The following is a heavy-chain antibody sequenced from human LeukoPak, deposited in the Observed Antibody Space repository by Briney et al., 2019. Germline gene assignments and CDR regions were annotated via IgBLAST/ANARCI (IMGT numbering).Heavy chain of an antibody. CDR2: IRSKAYGGTT. CDR3: TREVEEWLVLEMLTDAFDI. V-gene: IGHV3-49*03. CDR1: GFTFGDYA. J-gene: IGHJ3*02. Sequence: GGSLRLSCTASGFTFGDYAMSWFRQAPGKGLEWVGFIRSKAYGGTTEYAASVKGRFTISRDDSKSIAYLQMNSLKTEDTAVYYCTREVEEWLVLEMLTDAFDIWGQGTMVTVSS. D-gene: IGHD6-19*01.